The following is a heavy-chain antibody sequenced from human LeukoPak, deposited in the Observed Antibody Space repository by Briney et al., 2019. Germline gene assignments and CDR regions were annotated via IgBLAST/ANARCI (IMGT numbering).Heavy chain of an antibody. Sequence: GGSLRHSPAPSLFTPLSFAMSRGRDAPGRGPWRVSAISGGGGGTYYADSVKGRFTISRDNSKNTLYLQMNSLRAEDTAVYYCAKEVDPRVAATPFLSHGPNDYWGQGTLVTVSS. J-gene: IGHJ4*02. V-gene: IGHV3-23*01. CDR3: AKEVDPRVAATPFLSHGPNDY. CDR2: ISGGGGGT. D-gene: IGHD2-15*01. CDR1: LFTPLSFA.